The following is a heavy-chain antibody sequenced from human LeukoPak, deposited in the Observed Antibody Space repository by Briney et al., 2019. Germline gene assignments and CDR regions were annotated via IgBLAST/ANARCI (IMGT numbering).Heavy chain of an antibody. J-gene: IGHJ4*02. D-gene: IGHD5-24*01. Sequence: ASVKVSCKASGYTFTGYYMHWVRQAPGQGLEWMGWINPNGGGTNYAQKFQGRVTMTRDTSISTAYMELSRLRSDDTAVYYCARGRFKMATIGDYWGQGTLVTVSS. CDR1: GYTFTGYY. CDR3: ARGRFKMATIGDY. CDR2: INPNGGGT. V-gene: IGHV1-2*02.